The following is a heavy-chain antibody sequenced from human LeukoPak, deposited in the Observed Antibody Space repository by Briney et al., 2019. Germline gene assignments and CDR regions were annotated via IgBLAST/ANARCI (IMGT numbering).Heavy chain of an antibody. CDR3: ARSGGGDRFDY. CDR1: GDSISSGSFY. V-gene: IGHV4-61*01. J-gene: IGHJ4*02. D-gene: IGHD2-21*02. Sequence: PSETLSLTCTVSGDSISSGSFYWSWIRQPPGKGLEWIGYIYYSGSTNYNPSLKSRVTISVDTSKNQFSLKLSSMTAADTAVYYCARSGGGDRFDYWGQGTLVTVSS. CDR2: IYYSGST.